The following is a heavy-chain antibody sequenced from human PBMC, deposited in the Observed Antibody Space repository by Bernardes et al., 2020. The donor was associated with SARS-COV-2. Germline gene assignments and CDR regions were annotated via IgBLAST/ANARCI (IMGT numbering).Heavy chain of an antibody. CDR3: TRGVGMSGKVVLYYYGLGV. Sequence: SETLSPTCAVSGDSVSSASYYWGWNRQSPGKGREWIGNTFNDGSTHHSPPLQSRVTITVEISKNHSSLTLSSVTAADTAVYYCTRGVGMSGKVVLYYYGLGVWGQGTTVTVSS. D-gene: IGHD2-21*01. V-gene: IGHV4-39*02. CDR1: GDSVSSASYY. J-gene: IGHJ6*02. CDR2: TFNDGST.